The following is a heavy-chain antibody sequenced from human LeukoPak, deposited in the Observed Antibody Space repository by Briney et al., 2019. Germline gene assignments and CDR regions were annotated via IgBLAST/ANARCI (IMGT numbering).Heavy chain of an antibody. Sequence: GGSPRLSCAASGFTFSSYAMSWVRQAPGKGLEWVSAISGSGGSTYYADSVKGRFTISRDNSKNTLYLQMNSLRAEDTAVYYCARPTKEGSSWYWWFDPWGQGTLVTVSS. CDR3: ARPTKEGSSWYWWFDP. D-gene: IGHD6-13*01. V-gene: IGHV3-23*01. J-gene: IGHJ5*02. CDR1: GFTFSSYA. CDR2: ISGSGGST.